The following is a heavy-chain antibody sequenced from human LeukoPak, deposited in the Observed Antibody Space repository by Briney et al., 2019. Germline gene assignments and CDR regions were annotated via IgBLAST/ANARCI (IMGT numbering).Heavy chain of an antibody. V-gene: IGHV3-30*02. CDR1: GFTFSNYG. J-gene: IGHJ4*02. CDR2: ITYDGRNK. CDR3: ARDSVVTGYYKRFDY. Sequence: GGSLRLSCAASGFTFSNYGMHWVRQAPGKGLEWVAFITYDGRNKYYADSLKGRFTISRDNAKNSLYLQMNSLRAEDTAVYYCARDSVVTGYYKRFDYWGQGTLVTVSS. D-gene: IGHD3-9*01.